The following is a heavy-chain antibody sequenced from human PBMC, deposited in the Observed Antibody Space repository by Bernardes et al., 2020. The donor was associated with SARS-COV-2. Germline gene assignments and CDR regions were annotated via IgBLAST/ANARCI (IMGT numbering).Heavy chain of an antibody. CDR1: GYTLSDYH. J-gene: IGHJ4*02. CDR2: IYPTNGGT. Sequence: CEASGYTLSDYHMHWVRQDPGQGLEWVGRIYPTNGGTEYAQKVQGRVTMNRDTSINTAYLELSGLKYYDTAVYYCAKENWKCEKWGLGTLVTVSS. CDR3: AKENWKCEK. D-gene: IGHD1-1*01. V-gene: IGHV1-2*02.